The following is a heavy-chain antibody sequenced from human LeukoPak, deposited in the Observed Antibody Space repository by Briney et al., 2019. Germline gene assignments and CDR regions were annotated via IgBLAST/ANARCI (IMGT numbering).Heavy chain of an antibody. CDR2: INHSGST. J-gene: IGHJ6*03. D-gene: IGHD3-10*01. CDR3: ARGLVRGVIRLRYYYMDV. Sequence: SETLSLTCAVYGGSFSGYYWSWIRQPPGKGLEWIGEINHSGSTNYNPSLKSRVTISVDTSKNQFSLKLSSVTAADTAVYYCARGLVRGVIRLRYYYMDVWGKGTTVTVSS. V-gene: IGHV4-34*01. CDR1: GGSFSGYY.